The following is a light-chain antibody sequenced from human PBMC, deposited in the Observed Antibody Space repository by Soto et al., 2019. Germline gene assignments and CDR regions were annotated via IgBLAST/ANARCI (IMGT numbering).Light chain of an antibody. V-gene: IGLV1-44*01. CDR2: SNN. CDR1: SSNIGSNT. Sequence: QSVLTQPPAASGTPGQRVTISCSGSSSNIGSNTVNWYQQLPGTAPKLLIYSNNQRPSGVPDRFSGSKSGTSASLAISGLQSEDEADYYCAAWDGSVTGVVFGGGTKLTVL. J-gene: IGLJ2*01. CDR3: AAWDGSVTGVV.